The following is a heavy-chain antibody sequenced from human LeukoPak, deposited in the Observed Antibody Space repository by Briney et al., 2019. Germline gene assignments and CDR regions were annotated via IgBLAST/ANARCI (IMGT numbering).Heavy chain of an antibody. V-gene: IGHV3-21*04. CDR1: GFTFSSHT. D-gene: IGHD4-17*01. J-gene: IGHJ4*02. CDR3: AKPPQGRRGTYGPLSN. CDR2: IGTSSIYI. Sequence: PGGSLRLSCAASGFTFSSHTMSWVRQAPGKGLEWVSSIGTSSIYIYYADSVKGRLTISRDNAKNSVYLQMNSLRAEDTARYYCAKPPQGRRGTYGPLSNWGQGTLVTVSS.